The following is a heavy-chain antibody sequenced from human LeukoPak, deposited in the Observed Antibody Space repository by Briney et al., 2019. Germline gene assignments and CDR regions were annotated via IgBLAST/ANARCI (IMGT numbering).Heavy chain of an antibody. CDR2: ISSSSSYI. V-gene: IGHV3-21*01. D-gene: IGHD6-13*01. CDR3: ARDLSSWDFDY. Sequence: GGSLRLSCAASGFTFSSYNMNWVRQAPGKGLEWVSSISSSSSYIYYADSVKGRFTISRDNSKNTLYLQMNSLRAEDTAVYYCARDLSSWDFDYWGQGTLVTVSS. J-gene: IGHJ4*02. CDR1: GFTFSSYN.